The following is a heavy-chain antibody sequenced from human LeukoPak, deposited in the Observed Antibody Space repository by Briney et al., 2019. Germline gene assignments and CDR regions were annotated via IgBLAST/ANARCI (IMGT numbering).Heavy chain of an antibody. J-gene: IGHJ4*02. CDR2: ISYDGSNK. CDR1: GFTFSSYA. CDR3: ARERQQLVEGPFDY. D-gene: IGHD6-13*01. Sequence: GGSLRLSCAASGFTFSSYAMHWVRQAPGKGLEWVAVISYDGSNKYYADSVEGRFTISRDNSKNTLYLQMNSLRAEDTAVYYCARERQQLVEGPFDYWGQGTLVTVSS. V-gene: IGHV3-30-3*01.